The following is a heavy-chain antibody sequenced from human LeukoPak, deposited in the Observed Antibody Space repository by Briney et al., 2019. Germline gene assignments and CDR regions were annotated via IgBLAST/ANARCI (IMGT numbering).Heavy chain of an antibody. CDR2: IYYSGST. V-gene: IGHV4-30-4*01. Sequence: SQTLSLTCTVSGGSISSGDYSWSWIRQPPGKGLEWIGYIYYSGSTYYNPSLKSRVTISVDTSKNQFSLKLSSVTAADTAVYYCARVDFYDSSGYYSPTPRWNAFDIWGQGTMVTVSS. CDR1: GGSISSGDYS. CDR3: ARVDFYDSSGYYSPTPRWNAFDI. J-gene: IGHJ3*02. D-gene: IGHD3-22*01.